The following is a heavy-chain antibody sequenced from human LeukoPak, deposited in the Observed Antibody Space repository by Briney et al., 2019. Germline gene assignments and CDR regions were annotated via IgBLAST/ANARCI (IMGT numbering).Heavy chain of an antibody. CDR3: AKDGYSSSWYGYYYYYMDV. J-gene: IGHJ6*03. CDR1: GFTFSSYG. Sequence: PGGSLRLSCAASGFTFSSYGMHGVRQAPGKGLEWVAVIWYDGSNKYYADSVKGRFTISRDNSKNTLYLQMHSLRGEDTAVYYCAKDGYSSSWYGYYYYYMDVWGKGTTVTVSS. D-gene: IGHD6-13*01. V-gene: IGHV3-33*06. CDR2: IWYDGSNK.